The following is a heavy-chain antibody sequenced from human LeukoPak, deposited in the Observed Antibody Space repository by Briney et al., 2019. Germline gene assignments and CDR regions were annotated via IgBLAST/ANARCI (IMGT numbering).Heavy chain of an antibody. J-gene: IGHJ4*02. CDR3: APSGSYCYYFDY. Sequence: PGGSLRLSCAASGFTFSSYAMSWVRQAPGKGLEWVSAISGSGGSTYYADSVKGRFTISRDNSKNTLYLQMNSLRAEDTAVYYCAPSGSYCYYFDYWGQGTLVTVSS. V-gene: IGHV3-23*01. CDR2: ISGSGGST. D-gene: IGHD1-26*01. CDR1: GFTFSSYA.